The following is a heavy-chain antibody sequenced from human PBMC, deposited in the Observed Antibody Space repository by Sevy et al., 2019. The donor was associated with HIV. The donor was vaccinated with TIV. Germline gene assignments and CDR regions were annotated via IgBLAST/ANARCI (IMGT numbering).Heavy chain of an antibody. CDR3: TRDLGYYDSSRMYDY. V-gene: IGHV3-49*03. CDR1: GFTFDDYT. J-gene: IGHJ4*02. CDR2: IRSKAYGGTT. D-gene: IGHD3-22*01. Sequence: GGSLRLSCTASGFTFDDYTMSWFRQAPGKGLEWVGFIRSKAYGGTTEYAGSVKGRLTSSRDDSKSIAFLQMNSLKTEDTAVYYCTRDLGYYDSSRMYDYWGQGTLVTVSS.